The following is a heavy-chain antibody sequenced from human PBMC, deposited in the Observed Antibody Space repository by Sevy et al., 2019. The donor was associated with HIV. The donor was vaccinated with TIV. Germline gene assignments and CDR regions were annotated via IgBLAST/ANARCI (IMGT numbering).Heavy chain of an antibody. D-gene: IGHD3-16*01. V-gene: IGHV3-30*04. CDR1: GFTFSSYA. CDR3: ARVGGQAAPFDY. Sequence: GGALRLSCAASGFTFSSYAMHWVRQAPGKGLEWVAVISYDGRNKYYADSVKGRFTISRDNAKNTLYLQMNSLRAEDTAVYYCARVGGQAAPFDYWGQGTLVTVSS. J-gene: IGHJ4*02. CDR2: ISYDGRNK.